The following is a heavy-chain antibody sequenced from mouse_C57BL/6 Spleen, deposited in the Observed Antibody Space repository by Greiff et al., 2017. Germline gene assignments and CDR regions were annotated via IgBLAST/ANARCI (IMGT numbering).Heavy chain of an antibody. V-gene: IGHV1-5*01. CDR3: SREHCYGSSWFAD. CDR2: IYPGNSDT. CDR1: GYTFTSYW. J-gene: IGHJ3*01. D-gene: IGHD1-1*01. Sequence: VHVKQSGTVLARPGASVKMSCKTSGYTFTSYWMHWVKQRPGQGLEWIGAIYPGNSDTSYNQKFKGKAKLTAVTSASTAYMELSSLTNEDSAVYYCSREHCYGSSWFADWGQGTLVTVS.